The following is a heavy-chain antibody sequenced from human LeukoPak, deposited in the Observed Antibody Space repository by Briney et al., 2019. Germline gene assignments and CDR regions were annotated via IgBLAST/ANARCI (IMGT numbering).Heavy chain of an antibody. CDR1: GGSISSSNW. V-gene: IGHV4-4*02. CDR3: AIRQGSYGSGSLVFSNWFDP. D-gene: IGHD3-10*01. CDR2: IYHSEST. Sequence: SETLSLTCAVSGGSISSSNWWSWVRQPPGKGLEWIGEIYHSESTNYNPSLKSRVTISVDKSNNQFSLKLNSVTAADTAVYYCAIRQGSYGSGSLVFSNWFDPWGQGTLVTVSS. J-gene: IGHJ5*02.